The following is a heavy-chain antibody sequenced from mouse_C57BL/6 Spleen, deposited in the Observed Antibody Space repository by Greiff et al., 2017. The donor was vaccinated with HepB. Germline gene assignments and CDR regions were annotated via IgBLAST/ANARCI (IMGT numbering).Heavy chain of an antibody. CDR2: ISSGSSTI. CDR1: GFTFSDYG. V-gene: IGHV5-17*01. Sequence: EVKVEESGGGLVKPGGSLKLSCAASGFTFSDYGMHWVRQAPEKGLEWVAYISSGSSTIYYADTVKGRCTISRDNAKNTLFLQMTSLRSEDTAMYYCARPPFDYWGQGTTLTVSS. J-gene: IGHJ2*01. CDR3: ARPPFDY.